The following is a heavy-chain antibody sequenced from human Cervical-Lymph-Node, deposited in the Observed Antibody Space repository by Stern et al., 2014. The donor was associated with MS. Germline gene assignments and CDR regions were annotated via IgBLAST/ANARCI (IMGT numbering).Heavy chain of an antibody. J-gene: IGHJ4*02. Sequence: EEQLVESGGGLVQPGGSLRLSCAASGFTFSSYDMHWVRQATGKGLEWVSAIGTAGDTYYPGSVKGRFTISRENAKNSLYLQMNSLRAGDTAVYYCARALGYCSGGSCYYFDYWGQGTLVTVSS. D-gene: IGHD2-15*01. CDR3: ARALGYCSGGSCYYFDY. CDR1: GFTFSSYD. V-gene: IGHV3-13*01. CDR2: IGTAGDT.